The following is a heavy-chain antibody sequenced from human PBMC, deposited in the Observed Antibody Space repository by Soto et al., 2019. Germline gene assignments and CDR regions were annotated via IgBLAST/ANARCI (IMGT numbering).Heavy chain of an antibody. J-gene: IGHJ2*01. Sequence: QVQLVQSGAEVKKPGSSVKVSCKASGGTFNNYAIIWVRQAPGQGLEWMGGIIPIFGTANYAQRLQGRVTLTADESTTTAYMELSRLRSEYTAVYYCARTGLVALVWYFVLWGRGTLVTVSS. CDR1: GGTFNNYA. CDR2: IIPIFGTA. CDR3: ARTGLVALVWYFVL. V-gene: IGHV1-69*12. D-gene: IGHD1-26*01.